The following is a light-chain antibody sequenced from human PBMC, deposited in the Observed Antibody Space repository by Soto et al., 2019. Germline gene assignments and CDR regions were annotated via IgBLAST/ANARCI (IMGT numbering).Light chain of an antibody. CDR1: QSVSNY. CDR2: AAS. J-gene: IGKJ1*01. V-gene: IGKV1-39*01. CDR3: QKSYSTPRT. Sequence: DIQMTQSPSSLSSSVGDRVTITCRASQSVSNYLNWYQQKPGKAPKLLMYAASSLRSGVPSRFSGSGSGTDFTLTISSLPPEDFATYYCQKSYSTPRTFGQGTKVEIK.